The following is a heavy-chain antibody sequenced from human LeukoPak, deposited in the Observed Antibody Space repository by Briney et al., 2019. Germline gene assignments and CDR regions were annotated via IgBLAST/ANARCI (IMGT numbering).Heavy chain of an antibody. CDR3: ASGQGLFDY. J-gene: IGHJ4*02. Sequence: PGGSLRLSCAASGFTFISYWMSWVRQAPGKGLEWVANIKQDGSEKYYVDSVKGRFTISRDNAKNSLYLQMNSLRAEDTAVYYCASGQGLFDYWGQGTLVTVSS. CDR1: GFTFISYW. D-gene: IGHD2-21*01. V-gene: IGHV3-7*01. CDR2: IKQDGSEK.